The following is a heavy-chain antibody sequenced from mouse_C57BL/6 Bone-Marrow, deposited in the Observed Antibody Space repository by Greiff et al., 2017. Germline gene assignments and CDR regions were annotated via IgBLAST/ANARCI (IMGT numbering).Heavy chain of an antibody. J-gene: IGHJ2*01. V-gene: IGHV1-62-2*01. CDR3: ERDGRRLIRNDFDY. Sequence: QVQLQQSGAELVKPGASVKLSCKASGYTFTDYSMHWVKQRSGQGLEWIGWFYPGGGSTKYNEQFKDKATLTVDKSSSPAYMELSSLTSEDSAVFFCERDGRRLIRNDFDYWGQGTTLTVSS. D-gene: IGHD2-4*01. CDR1: GYTFTDYS. CDR2: FYPGGGST.